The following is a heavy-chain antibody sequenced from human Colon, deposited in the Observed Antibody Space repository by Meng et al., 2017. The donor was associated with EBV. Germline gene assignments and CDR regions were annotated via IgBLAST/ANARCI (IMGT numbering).Heavy chain of an antibody. D-gene: IGHD3-3*01. CDR3: RNAFCSAEAGCSDQ. CDR1: GGFFSNSY. J-gene: IGHJ4*02. CDR2: INASGST. V-gene: IGHV4-34*01. Sequence: QVELQDGCGGLFQLSETLSITCAEYGGFFSNSYWSWIRQPPGKRLEWIGEINASGSTKYNPSLKSRVTILMDTSKNQFSLRLSSVTAADTAVYYCRNAFCSAEAGCSDQWGQGTLVTVSS.